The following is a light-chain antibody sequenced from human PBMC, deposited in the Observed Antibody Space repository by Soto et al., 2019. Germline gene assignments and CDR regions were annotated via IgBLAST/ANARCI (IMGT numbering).Light chain of an antibody. V-gene: IGKV1-5*01. J-gene: IGKJ2*01. CDR1: QSISSW. CDR2: DAS. Sequence: DIQMTQSPSTLSASVGDRVTITCRASQSISSWLAWYQQKPGKGPKLLIYDASSLESGVPSRFSGSGSGTEFTLTISSLQPDDFATYYCQQYNSYPSYTFGQGTKLEIK. CDR3: QQYNSYPSYT.